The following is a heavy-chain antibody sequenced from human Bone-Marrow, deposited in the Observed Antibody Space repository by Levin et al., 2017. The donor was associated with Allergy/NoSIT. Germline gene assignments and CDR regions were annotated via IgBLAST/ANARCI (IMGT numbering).Heavy chain of an antibody. V-gene: IGHV5-51*01. Sequence: KVSCQGSGYSFNTYWIGWLRQMPGKGLELIGYIYPTDSDTRYNPSFQGQVSISADKLIDTAYLQWSSLKASDTAMYYCARPYYDVLTGYFFDAFHVWGQGTMVTVSS. D-gene: IGHD3-9*01. CDR3: ARPYYDVLTGYFFDAFHV. J-gene: IGHJ3*01. CDR2: IYPTDSDT. CDR1: GYSFNTYW.